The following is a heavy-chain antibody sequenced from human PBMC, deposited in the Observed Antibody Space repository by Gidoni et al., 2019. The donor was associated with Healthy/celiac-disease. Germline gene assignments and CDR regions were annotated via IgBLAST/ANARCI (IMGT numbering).Heavy chain of an antibody. CDR1: GFTFSSYW. D-gene: IGHD3-3*01. J-gene: IGHJ6*03. CDR3: ARVPYYDFWSGYPTYMDV. CDR2: IKQDGSEK. V-gene: IGHV3-7*03. Sequence: EVQLVESGGGLVQPGGSLRLSCAASGFTFSSYWRSWVRQAPGEGVEWVANIKQDGSEKYYVDSVKGRFTISRDNAKNSLYLQMNSLRAEDTAVYYCARVPYYDFWSGYPTYMDVWGKGTTVTVSS.